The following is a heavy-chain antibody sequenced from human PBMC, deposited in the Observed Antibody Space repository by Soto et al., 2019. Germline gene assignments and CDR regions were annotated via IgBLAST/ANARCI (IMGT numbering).Heavy chain of an antibody. Sequence: QVQLQESGPGLVKPSQTLSLTCTVSGGSISSGGHYWSWIRQHPGKGLEWIGYIYYSGSTYYNPSLKSRVTISVDTSKNQFSLKLSSVTAADTAVYYCARGGIVVVVAARDAFDIWGQGTMVTVSS. D-gene: IGHD2-15*01. J-gene: IGHJ3*02. CDR3: ARGGIVVVVAARDAFDI. V-gene: IGHV4-31*03. CDR2: IYYSGST. CDR1: GGSISSGGHY.